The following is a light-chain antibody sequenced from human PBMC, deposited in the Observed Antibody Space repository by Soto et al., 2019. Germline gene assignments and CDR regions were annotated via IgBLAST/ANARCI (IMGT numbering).Light chain of an antibody. J-gene: IGKJ4*01. CDR1: HSINRY. Sequence: DIQMTRSPSSLSASVGDRVTIACRTSHSINRYLNWYQQRPGKAPKLLIYAASSLQSGVPSRFSGSGSGTDFTLTINCLQPEDFATYYCQQSYSTPPTFGGGTKVDIK. CDR2: AAS. CDR3: QQSYSTPPT. V-gene: IGKV1-39*01.